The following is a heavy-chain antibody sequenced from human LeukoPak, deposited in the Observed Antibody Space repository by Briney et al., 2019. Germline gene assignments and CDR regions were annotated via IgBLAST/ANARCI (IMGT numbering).Heavy chain of an antibody. D-gene: IGHD3-10*01. Sequence: GASVKVSCKASGYTFASYDINWVRQATGQGLEWMGWMNPNSGNTGYAQKFQGRVTMTTDTSTSTAYMELRSLRSDDTAVYYCAREFVGQGFDYWGQGTLVTVSS. CDR3: AREFVGQGFDY. CDR2: MNPNSGNT. V-gene: IGHV1-8*01. J-gene: IGHJ4*02. CDR1: GYTFASYD.